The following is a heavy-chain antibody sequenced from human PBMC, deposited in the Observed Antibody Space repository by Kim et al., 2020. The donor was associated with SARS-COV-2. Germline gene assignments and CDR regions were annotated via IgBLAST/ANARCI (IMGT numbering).Heavy chain of an antibody. CDR3: ARFRYGSGSLPFDP. Sequence: SQKFQGRVTITRDTSASTAYMELSSLRSEDTAVYYCARFRYGSGSLPFDPWGQGTLVTVSS. J-gene: IGHJ5*02. D-gene: IGHD3-10*01. V-gene: IGHV1-3*01.